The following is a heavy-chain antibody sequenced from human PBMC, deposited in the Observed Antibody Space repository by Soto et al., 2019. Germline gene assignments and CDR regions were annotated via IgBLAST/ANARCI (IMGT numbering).Heavy chain of an antibody. CDR1: GGTFSSYA. CDR3: ARAAYYYDSSGYYLLIDYYFDY. CDR2: IIPIFGTA. V-gene: IGHV1-69*13. Sequence: SVKVSCKASGGTFSSYAISWVRQAPGQGLEWTGGIIPIFGTANYAQKFQGRVTITADESTSTAYMELSSLRSEDTAVYYCARAAYYYDSSGYYLLIDYYFDYWGQGTLVTVSS. D-gene: IGHD3-22*01. J-gene: IGHJ4*02.